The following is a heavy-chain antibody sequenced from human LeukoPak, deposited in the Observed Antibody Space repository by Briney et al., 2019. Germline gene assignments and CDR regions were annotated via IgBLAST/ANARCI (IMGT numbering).Heavy chain of an antibody. J-gene: IGHJ5*02. CDR1: GGSISSGGYS. Sequence: PSETLSLTCAASGGSISSGGYSWSWIRQPPGKGLEWIGNIYLSGSTYYNPSLKSRVTISVDRSKNQFSLKLSSVTAAGTAVYYCARGDISGDWFDPWGQGTLVTVSS. V-gene: IGHV4-30-2*01. CDR3: ARGDISGDWFDP. CDR2: IYLSGST. D-gene: IGHD3-10*01.